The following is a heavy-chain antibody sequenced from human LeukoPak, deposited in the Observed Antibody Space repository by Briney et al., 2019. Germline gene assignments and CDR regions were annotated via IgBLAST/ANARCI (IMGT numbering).Heavy chain of an antibody. CDR2: ISSSSSYI. CDR3: ARAPGSSYYYYTDV. J-gene: IGHJ6*03. V-gene: IGHV3-21*01. Sequence: GGSLRLSCAASGFTFSSYSMNWVRQAPGKGLEWVSSISSSSSYIYYADSVKGRFTISRDNAKNSLYLQVNSLRAEDTAVYYCARAPGSSYYYYTDVWGKGTTVTVSS. CDR1: GFTFSSYS. D-gene: IGHD6-6*01.